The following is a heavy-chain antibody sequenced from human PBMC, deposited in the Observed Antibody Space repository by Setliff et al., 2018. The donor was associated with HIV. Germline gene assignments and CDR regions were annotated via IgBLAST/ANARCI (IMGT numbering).Heavy chain of an antibody. J-gene: IGHJ6*02. D-gene: IGHD3-10*01. V-gene: IGHV4-4*02. CDR2: INHSGST. CDR1: GDSISSDYW. Sequence: TSETLSLTCSVSGDSISSDYWWTWVRQPPGTGLEWIGEINHSGSTSYNPSLMSRVTISVDTSKDQFPLKLRSVTAADTAVYYCARDGESYDYYGSGSSRLPYYYYGMDVWGQGTTVTVSS. CDR3: ARDGESYDYYGSGSSRLPYYYYGMDV.